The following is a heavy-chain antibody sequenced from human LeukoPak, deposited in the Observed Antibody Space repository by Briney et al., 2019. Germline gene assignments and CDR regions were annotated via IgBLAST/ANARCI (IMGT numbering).Heavy chain of an antibody. D-gene: IGHD6-19*01. Sequence: AASVKVSCKASGYTFTSYGISWVRHAPGQGREWMGWISAYNGNTNYAQKLQGRVTMTTDTSTSTAYMELRSLRSDDTAVYYCARDRSAAVAGLDYWGQGTLVTVSS. J-gene: IGHJ4*02. V-gene: IGHV1-18*01. CDR1: GYTFTSYG. CDR2: ISAYNGNT. CDR3: ARDRSAAVAGLDY.